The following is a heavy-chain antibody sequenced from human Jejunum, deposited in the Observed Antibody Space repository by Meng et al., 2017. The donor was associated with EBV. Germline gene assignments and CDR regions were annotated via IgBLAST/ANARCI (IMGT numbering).Heavy chain of an antibody. Sequence: QVQLVQSGAEVKKPGASVKLACKTSGYTFIDYHVHWVRQAPGQGLEWMGILNPNNGATSYAQRIRGRVTMTRDMSTSTVYMELSSLRSEDTALYYCVGEIVAPYSFDQWGQGTLVTVSS. CDR3: VGEIVAPYSFDQ. D-gene: IGHD5-12*01. CDR2: LNPNNGAT. CDR1: GYTFIDYH. J-gene: IGHJ4*02. V-gene: IGHV1-46*01.